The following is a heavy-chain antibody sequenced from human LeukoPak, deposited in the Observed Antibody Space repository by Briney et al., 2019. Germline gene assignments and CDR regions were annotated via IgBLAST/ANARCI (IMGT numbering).Heavy chain of an antibody. CDR3: TTDPIVGAYGAFDI. CDR1: GFTFSNAW. J-gene: IGHJ3*02. CDR2: IKSKTDGGTT. D-gene: IGHD1-26*01. V-gene: IGHV3-15*01. Sequence: GGSLRLSCAASGFTFSNAWMSWVRQAPGKGLEWVGRIKSKTDGGTTDYAAPVKGRFTISRDDSKNTLYLQMNSLKTEDTAVYYCTTDPIVGAYGAFDIWGQGTMVTVSS.